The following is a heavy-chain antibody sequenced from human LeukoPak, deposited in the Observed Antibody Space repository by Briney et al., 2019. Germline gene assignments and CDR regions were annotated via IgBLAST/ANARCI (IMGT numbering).Heavy chain of an antibody. J-gene: IGHJ3*02. D-gene: IGHD3-9*01. CDR2: SNHSGST. Sequence: SETLSLTCALSVGSLSGYYWSWFRQPPGKGLEWIGESNHSGSTNYNPSLKSRVTIPVDTSKTQFSLQLSSVTAADTAVYSCARGSRLGYFDWLSACDIWGQRTMVTVSS. CDR3: ARGSRLGYFDWLSACDI. CDR1: VGSLSGYY. V-gene: IGHV4-34*01.